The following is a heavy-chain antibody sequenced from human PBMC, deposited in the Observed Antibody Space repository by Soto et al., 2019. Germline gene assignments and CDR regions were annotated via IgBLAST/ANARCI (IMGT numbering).Heavy chain of an antibody. CDR3: AREKKEQQLAYYYYYGMDV. J-gene: IGHJ6*02. CDR1: GFTFSSYA. Sequence: GGSPRLSCAASGFTFSSYAMHWVRQAPGKGLEWVAVISYDGSNKYYADSVKGRFTISRDNSKNTLYLQMNSLRAEDTAVYYCAREKKEQQLAYYYYYGMDVWGQGTMVTVSS. D-gene: IGHD6-13*01. CDR2: ISYDGSNK. V-gene: IGHV3-30*04.